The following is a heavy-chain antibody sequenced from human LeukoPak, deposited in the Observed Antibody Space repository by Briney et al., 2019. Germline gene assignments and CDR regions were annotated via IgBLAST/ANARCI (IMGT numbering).Heavy chain of an antibody. CDR3: ARRYGDLYFDY. CDR1: GGSFSGYY. CDR2: INHSGST. V-gene: IGHV4-34*01. J-gene: IGHJ4*02. D-gene: IGHD4-17*01. Sequence: SETLSLTCAVYGGSFSGYYWSWIRQPPGKGLEWIGEINHSGSTNYNPSPKSRVIISVDTSKNRFSLKLSSVTAADTAVYYCARRYGDLYFDYWGQGTLVTVSS.